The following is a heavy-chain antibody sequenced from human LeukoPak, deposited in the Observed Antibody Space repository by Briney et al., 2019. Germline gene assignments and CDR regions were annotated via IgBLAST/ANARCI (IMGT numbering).Heavy chain of an antibody. CDR2: IKQDGSEK. V-gene: IGHV3-7*01. J-gene: IGHJ4*02. Sequence: GGSLRLSCAASGSTFSSYWMSWVRQAPGKGLEWVANIKQDGSEKYYVDSVKGRFTISRDNAKNSLYLQMNSLRAEDTAVYYCARASGDCFDYWGQGTLVTVSS. D-gene: IGHD3-10*01. CDR1: GSTFSSYW. CDR3: ARASGDCFDY.